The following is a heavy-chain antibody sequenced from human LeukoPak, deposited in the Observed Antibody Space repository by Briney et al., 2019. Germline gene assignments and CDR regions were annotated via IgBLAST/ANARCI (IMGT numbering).Heavy chain of an antibody. CDR3: ARGFGPCRSTSCSTGKWVDY. CDR1: GFTFSSYS. D-gene: IGHD2-2*01. Sequence: GGSLRLSCAASGFTFSSYSMNWVRQAPGKGLDWVSSISSSSSYIYYADSVKGRFTISRDNAKNSLYLQMNSLRAEDTAVYYCARGFGPCRSTSCSTGKWVDYWGQGTLVTVSS. V-gene: IGHV3-21*01. CDR2: ISSSSSYI. J-gene: IGHJ4*02.